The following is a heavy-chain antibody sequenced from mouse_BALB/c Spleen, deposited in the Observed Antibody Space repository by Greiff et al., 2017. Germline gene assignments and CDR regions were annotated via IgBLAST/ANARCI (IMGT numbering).Heavy chain of an antibody. Sequence: EVQLQESGPGLVKPSQSLSLTCSVTGYSITSGYYWNWIRQFPGNKLEWMGYISYDGSNNYNPSLKNRISITRDTSKNQFFLKLNSVTTEDTATYYCAREGVRKGYYFDYWGQGTTLTVSS. J-gene: IGHJ2*01. CDR1: GYSITSGYY. CDR3: AREGVRKGYYFDY. V-gene: IGHV3-6*02. D-gene: IGHD2-14*01. CDR2: ISYDGSN.